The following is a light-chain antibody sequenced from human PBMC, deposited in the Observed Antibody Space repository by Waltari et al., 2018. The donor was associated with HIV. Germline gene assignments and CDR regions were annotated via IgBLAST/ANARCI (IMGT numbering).Light chain of an antibody. Sequence: EVVLTQSPATLSVSPGERATLSCWATQNVNNYLAWYQQKPGQGPRLLIYDASARATGVPARFSGSVSGTEFTLTITSLQSDDFAVYYCHQYHNWPAFTFGQGTKLEI. J-gene: IGKJ2*01. CDR1: QNVNNY. CDR2: DAS. V-gene: IGKV3-15*01. CDR3: HQYHNWPAFT.